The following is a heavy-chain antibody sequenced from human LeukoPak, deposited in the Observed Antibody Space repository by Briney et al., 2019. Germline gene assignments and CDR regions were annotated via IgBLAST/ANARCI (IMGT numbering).Heavy chain of an antibody. CDR1: GYTFTAYY. CDR2: INPNSGGT. V-gene: IGHV1-2*02. CDR3: AVDYYGSGSYDY. Sequence: GASVKVSFKASGYTFTAYYLHWVRQAPGQGLEWMGWINPNSGGTNNAQKFQGRVTMTRDTSISTAYMELSRLRSDDTAVYCCAVDYYGSGSYDYWGQGTLVTVSS. J-gene: IGHJ4*02. D-gene: IGHD3-10*01.